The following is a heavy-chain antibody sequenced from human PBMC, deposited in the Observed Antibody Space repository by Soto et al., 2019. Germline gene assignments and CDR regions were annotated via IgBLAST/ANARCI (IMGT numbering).Heavy chain of an antibody. CDR3: THRTNYCPGGSCYSS. Sequence: GLTLDSPTHGLTLTCTFSGFLLSTSVLGVGWIRQPPGKALEWLGLIYWDDDKRYNPSLRSRLTITKDTSKNQVVLTMTNMDPVDTAKYYCTHRTNYCPGGSCYSSWGQGIQVTVYS. CDR2: IYWDDDK. CDR1: GFLLSTSVLG. D-gene: IGHD2-15*01. V-gene: IGHV2-5*02. J-gene: IGHJ5*02.